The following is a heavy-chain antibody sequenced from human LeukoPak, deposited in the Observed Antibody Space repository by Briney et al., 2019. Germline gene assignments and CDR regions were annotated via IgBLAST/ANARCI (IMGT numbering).Heavy chain of an antibody. D-gene: IGHD3-22*01. Sequence: SETLSLTCTVSGGSISSGDDYWSWIRQPRGKGLEWIGYIYYSGSTYYNPSLKSRVTISVDTSKNQFSLKLSSVTAADTAVYYCARGDSSGYNDDAFDIWGQGTMVTVSS. V-gene: IGHV4-30-4*08. J-gene: IGHJ3*02. CDR1: GGSISSGDDY. CDR2: IYYSGST. CDR3: ARGDSSGYNDDAFDI.